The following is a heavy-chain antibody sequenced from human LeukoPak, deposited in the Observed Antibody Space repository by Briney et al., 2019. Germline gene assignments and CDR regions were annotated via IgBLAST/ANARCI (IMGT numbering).Heavy chain of an antibody. Sequence: SETLSLTCAVYGGSFSGYYWSWIRQPPGKGLEWIGEINHSGSTNYNPSLKSRVTISVDTSKIQFSLKLSSVTAADTAVYYCARGVEVAAAGILPRTGAFDIWGQGTMVTVSS. V-gene: IGHV4-34*01. CDR3: ARGVEVAAAGILPRTGAFDI. CDR1: GGSFSGYY. D-gene: IGHD6-13*01. CDR2: INHSGST. J-gene: IGHJ3*02.